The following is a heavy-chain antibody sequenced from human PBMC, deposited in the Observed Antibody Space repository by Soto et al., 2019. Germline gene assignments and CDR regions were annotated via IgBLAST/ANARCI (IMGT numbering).Heavy chain of an antibody. CDR1: GGSVSSCDYY. J-gene: IGHJ4*02. Sequence: SETLALTCTVSGGSVSSCDYYWSWIRQPPGKGLEWIEYIYYSGSTYYNPSLKSRVTISVDTSKNQFSLKLSSVTAADTAVYYCARPGVATGMVDYWGQRTLVTVSS. D-gene: IGHD5-12*01. CDR2: IYYSGST. V-gene: IGHV4-30-4*01. CDR3: ARPGVATGMVDY.